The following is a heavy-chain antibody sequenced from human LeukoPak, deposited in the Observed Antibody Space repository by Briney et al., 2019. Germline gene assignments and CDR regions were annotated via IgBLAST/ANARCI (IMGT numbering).Heavy chain of an antibody. CDR2: INEDGSST. V-gene: IGHV3-74*01. CDR3: TTDTFRARDS. J-gene: IGHJ4*02. CDR1: GYTFSRYW. Sequence: GGSLRLSCAASGYTFSRYWMHWVRQGPGKGLVWVSRINEDGSSTSYAESVRGRFTISRDNAKNTLYLQMNSLRAEDAAVYYCTTDTFRARDSWGQGTLVTVSS.